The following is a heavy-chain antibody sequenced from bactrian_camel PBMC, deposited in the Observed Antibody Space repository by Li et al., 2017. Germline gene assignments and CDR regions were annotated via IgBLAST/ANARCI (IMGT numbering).Heavy chain of an antibody. J-gene: IGHJ4*01. V-gene: IGHV3S40*01. CDR3: AAVPASSGGHDCIGRWCYDGGYGYNY. Sequence: GGLVQPGGSLRLSCAASGFTFSNFDMSWVRQAPGKGLDWVSTINSGGDTTFYAESVRSRVTISRDSAKNTLDLHIYSLKPEDTAVYYCAAVPASSGGHDCIGRWCYDGGYGYNYWGQGTQVTVAS. CDR2: INSGGDTT. D-gene: IGHD3*01. CDR1: GFTFSNFD.